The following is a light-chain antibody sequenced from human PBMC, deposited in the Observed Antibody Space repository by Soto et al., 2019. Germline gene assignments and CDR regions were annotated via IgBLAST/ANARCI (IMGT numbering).Light chain of an antibody. V-gene: IGKV1-5*03. J-gene: IGKJ1*01. Sequence: DVQMTQSPSTLSASVGDTVTITCRASQTINSWLAWYQHRPGKGPKLLIYKTSTVEGGVPLRFSGSGSGTEFTLTISSLQPADSATYYCQQYSTYPMTFGQGTKVDIK. CDR1: QTINSW. CDR3: QQYSTYPMT. CDR2: KTS.